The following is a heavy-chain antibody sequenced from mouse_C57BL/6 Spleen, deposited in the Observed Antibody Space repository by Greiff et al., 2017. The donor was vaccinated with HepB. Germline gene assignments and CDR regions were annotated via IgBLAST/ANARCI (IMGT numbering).Heavy chain of an antibody. CDR2: INPSSGYT. V-gene: IGHV1-7*01. D-gene: IGHD1-1*01. J-gene: IGHJ1*03. CDR1: GYTFTSYW. Sequence: QVHVKQSGAELAKPGASVKLSCKASGYTFTSYWMHWVKQRPGQGLEWIGYINPSSGYTKYNQKFKDKATLTADKSSSTAYMQLSSLTYEDSAVYYCAREVLRYFDVWGTGTTVTVSS. CDR3: AREVLRYFDV.